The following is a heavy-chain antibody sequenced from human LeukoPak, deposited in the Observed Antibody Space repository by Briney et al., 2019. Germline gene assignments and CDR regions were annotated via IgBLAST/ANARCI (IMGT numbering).Heavy chain of an antibody. CDR2: IYYSGST. CDR1: GGSISSSSYY. CDR3: ARSPYSNSWYRAPGYIYYFDY. Sequence: SETLSLTCTVSGGSISSSSYYWGWIRQPPGKGLEWIGSIYYSGSTHYNPSLKSRVTISLDTSKNQFSLKLSSVTAADTAVYYCARSPYSNSWYRAPGYIYYFDYWGQGTLVTVSS. D-gene: IGHD6-13*01. J-gene: IGHJ4*02. V-gene: IGHV4-39*07.